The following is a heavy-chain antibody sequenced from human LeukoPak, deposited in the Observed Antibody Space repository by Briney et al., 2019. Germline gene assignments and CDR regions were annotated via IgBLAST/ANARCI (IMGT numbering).Heavy chain of an antibody. CDR2: ISYDGSNK. V-gene: IGHV3-30-3*01. CDR1: GFTFSSYA. Sequence: GGSLRLSCAASGFTFSSYAMHWVRQAPGKGLKWVAVISYDGSNKYYADSVKGRFTISRDNSKNTLYLQMNSLRAEDTAVYYCARPLPQWDCSSTSCPYYYYGMDVWGQGTTVTVSS. J-gene: IGHJ6*02. CDR3: ARPLPQWDCSSTSCPYYYYGMDV. D-gene: IGHD2-2*01.